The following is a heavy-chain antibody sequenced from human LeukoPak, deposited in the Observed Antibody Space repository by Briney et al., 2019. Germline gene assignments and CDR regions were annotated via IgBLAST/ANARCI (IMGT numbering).Heavy chain of an antibody. D-gene: IGHD4-17*01. CDR3: ARCMSELDYGDYAYYYHMDV. Sequence: SETLSLTCTVTGDSLTSGSRYWSWIRQPAGKGLEWIGHFYSSTRTTYNPSLESRVTISGDTAKNQFSLKLDSVTAADTAVYFCARCMSELDYGDYAYYYHMDVWGKGTTVTVSS. J-gene: IGHJ6*04. CDR2: FYSSTRT. CDR1: GDSLTSGSRY. V-gene: IGHV4-61*09.